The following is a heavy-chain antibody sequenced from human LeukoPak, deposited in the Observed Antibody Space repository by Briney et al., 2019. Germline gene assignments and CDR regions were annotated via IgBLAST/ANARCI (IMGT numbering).Heavy chain of an antibody. Sequence: GGSLRLSCAASGFTFSSYWMNWVRQAPGKGLEWVSYISSSSSTIYYADSVKGRFTISRDNAKKSLYLQMNSLSADDTAVYYCAGGASEYSSSGDFAYWGQGTLVTVSS. V-gene: IGHV3-48*01. CDR2: ISSSSSTI. J-gene: IGHJ4*02. D-gene: IGHD6-6*01. CDR3: AGGASEYSSSGDFAY. CDR1: GFTFSSYW.